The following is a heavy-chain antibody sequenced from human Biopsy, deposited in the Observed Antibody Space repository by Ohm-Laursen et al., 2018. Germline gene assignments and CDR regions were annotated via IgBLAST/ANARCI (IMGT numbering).Heavy chain of an antibody. D-gene: IGHD3-22*01. J-gene: IGHJ6*02. CDR2: INARDGDA. CDR1: RLIFSDYY. Sequence: SLRLSCAASRLIFSDYYMSWIRQAPGKGLAWIAYINARDGDAYYADSVKGRFTISRDNTNNSLYLQMTSLRPEDTAVFYCARGKYKDFSTGLPRPYHYTLDFWGPGTTVTVSS. V-gene: IGHV3-11*01. CDR3: ARGKYKDFSTGLPRPYHYTLDF.